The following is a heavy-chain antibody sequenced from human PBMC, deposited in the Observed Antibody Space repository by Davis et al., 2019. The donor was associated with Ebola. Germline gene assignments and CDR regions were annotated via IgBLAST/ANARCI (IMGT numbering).Heavy chain of an antibody. Sequence: ASVKVSCKASGYTFTGHYFHWVRQAPGQGLEWMGWINPNSGGRNYAQKFQGRVTMTRDTSISTAYMELSRLRFDDTAVYYCARIGVHGDYLGYWGQGTLVTVSS. CDR3: ARIGVHGDYLGY. CDR1: GYTFTGHY. CDR2: INPNSGGR. D-gene: IGHD4-17*01. J-gene: IGHJ4*02. V-gene: IGHV1-2*02.